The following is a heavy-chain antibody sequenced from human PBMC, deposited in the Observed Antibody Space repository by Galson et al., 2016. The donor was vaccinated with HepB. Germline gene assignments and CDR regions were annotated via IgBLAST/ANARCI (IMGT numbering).Heavy chain of an antibody. Sequence: SCAASGFTFSTNWMHWVRQAPGKGLVWVSRINGDGTITDYADSVKGRFTISRDNAENTLYLQMNSLRVEDTAVYYCARDRGGSAGAFNWFDPWGQGTLVTVSS. CDR3: ARDRGGSAGAFNWFDP. CDR2: INGDGTIT. D-gene: IGHD3-10*01. V-gene: IGHV3-74*01. J-gene: IGHJ5*02. CDR1: GFTFSTNW.